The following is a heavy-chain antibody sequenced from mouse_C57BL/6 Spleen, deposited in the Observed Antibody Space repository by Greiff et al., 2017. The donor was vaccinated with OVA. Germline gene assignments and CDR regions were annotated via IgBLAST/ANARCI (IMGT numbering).Heavy chain of an antibody. V-gene: IGHV1-7*01. CDR3: AREGETQQLRRLAWFAD. Sequence: VQLQQSGAELAKPGASVKLSCKASGYTFTSYWMHWVKQRPGQGLEWIGYINPSSGYTKYNQKFKDKATLTADKSSSTAYMQLSSLTYEDSAVYYCAREGETQQLRRLAWFADWGQGTLVTVSA. CDR2: INPSSGYT. CDR1: GYTFTSYW. J-gene: IGHJ3*01. D-gene: IGHD3-2*02.